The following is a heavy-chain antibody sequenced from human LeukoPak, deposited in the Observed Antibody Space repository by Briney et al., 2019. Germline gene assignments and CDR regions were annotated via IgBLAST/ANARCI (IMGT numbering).Heavy chain of an antibody. CDR3: AREGSSSNFDY. V-gene: IGHV4-59*01. J-gene: IGHJ4*02. CDR2: IYYSGST. D-gene: IGHD6-13*01. Sequence: GSLRLSCAASGFTFSSYAMTWIRQPPGKGLEWIGYIYYSGSTNYNPSLKSRVTISVDTSKNQFSLKLSSVTAADTAVYYCAREGSSSNFDYWGQGTLVTVSS. CDR1: GFTFSSYA.